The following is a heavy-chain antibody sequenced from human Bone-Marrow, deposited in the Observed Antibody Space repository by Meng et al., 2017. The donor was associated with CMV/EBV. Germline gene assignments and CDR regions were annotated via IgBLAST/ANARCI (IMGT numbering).Heavy chain of an antibody. CDR1: GYTFTSYY. CDR3: PRVGYDILTGYPADAFDI. V-gene: IGHV1-46*01. D-gene: IGHD3-9*01. CDR2: INPSGGST. J-gene: IGHJ3*02. Sequence: ASVKVSCKASGYTFTSYYMHWVRQAPGQGLEWMGIINPSGGSTSYAQKFQGRVTMTRDTSTSTVYSELSSLRSEDTAVYYCPRVGYDILTGYPADAFDIWGQGTMVTVSS.